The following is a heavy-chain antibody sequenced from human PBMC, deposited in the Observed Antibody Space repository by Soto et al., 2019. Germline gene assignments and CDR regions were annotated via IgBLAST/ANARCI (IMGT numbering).Heavy chain of an antibody. D-gene: IGHD3-10*01. J-gene: IGHJ6*02. CDR1: GGSISSIKW. CDR2: IYHSGSA. CDR3: ARSFHGSGVYGLDV. V-gene: IGHV4-4*02. Sequence: QVQLQESGPGLVKPSGTLSLTCAVSGGSISSIKWWSWVRQPPGKGLEWIGEIYHSGSAKYNPSLKSRVTISVDKSQNQCFLKLSSVTAADTAVYYCARSFHGSGVYGLDVWGPGTTVTVSS.